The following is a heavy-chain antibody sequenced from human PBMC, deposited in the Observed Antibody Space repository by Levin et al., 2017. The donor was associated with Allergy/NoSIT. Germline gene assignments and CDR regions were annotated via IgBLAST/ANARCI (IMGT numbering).Heavy chain of an antibody. J-gene: IGHJ4*02. CDR3: VKDRYIDY. V-gene: IGHV3-64D*06. CDR1: GFNLITYA. Sequence: PGGSLRLSCSVSGFNLITYAMHWVRQAPGKGLEYASSISSDGRSTYYADSVKGRFTISRDNSKNTLYLQMSSLRVEDTAVYYCVKDRYIDYWGQGTLVTVSS. CDR2: ISSDGRST.